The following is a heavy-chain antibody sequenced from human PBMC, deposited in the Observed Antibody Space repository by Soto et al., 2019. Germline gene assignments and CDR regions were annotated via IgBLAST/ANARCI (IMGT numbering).Heavy chain of an antibody. D-gene: IGHD4-17*01. J-gene: IGHJ4*02. V-gene: IGHV4-30-4*01. CDR2: IYYSGRT. CDR3: VGGDYGDFGDFDY. CDR1: GGSISSGDYY. Sequence: SETLSLTCIFSGGSISSGDYYWSWIRQPPGKGLEWIGYIYYSGRTYYTPSLRSRLTMSIDTSKNQFSLKLNSVTAADTAVYYCVGGDYGDFGDFDYWGQGTLVTVSS.